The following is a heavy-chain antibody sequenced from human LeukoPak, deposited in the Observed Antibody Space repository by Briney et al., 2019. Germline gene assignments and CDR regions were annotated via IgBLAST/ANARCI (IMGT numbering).Heavy chain of an antibody. Sequence: GGSLRLSCAASGFTFSSYGMHWVRQAPGKGLEWVAFIRYDGGNKYYADSVKGRFTISRDNSKNTLYLQMNSLRAEDTAVYYCAKDALRQLLYFDYWGQGTLVTVSS. J-gene: IGHJ4*02. V-gene: IGHV3-30*02. CDR3: AKDALRQLLYFDY. CDR1: GFTFSSYG. CDR2: IRYDGGNK. D-gene: IGHD2-2*01.